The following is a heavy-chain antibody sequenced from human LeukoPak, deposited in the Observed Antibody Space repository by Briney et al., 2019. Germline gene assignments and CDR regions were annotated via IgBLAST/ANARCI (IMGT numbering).Heavy chain of an antibody. CDR1: GYTFTSYD. V-gene: IGHV1-8*01. CDR3: ARGSHYCSSTSCYTSPGDYYYYGMDV. J-gene: IGHJ6*02. CDR2: MNPNSGNT. Sequence: ASVKVSCKASGYTFTSYDINWVRQATGQGLGWMGWMNPNSGNTGYAQKFQGRVTMTRNTSISTAYMELSSLRSEDTAVYYCARGSHYCSSTSCYTSPGDYYYYGMDVWGQGTTVTVSS. D-gene: IGHD2-2*02.